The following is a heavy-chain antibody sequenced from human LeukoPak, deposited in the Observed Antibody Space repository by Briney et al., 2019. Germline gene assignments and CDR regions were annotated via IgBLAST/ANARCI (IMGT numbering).Heavy chain of an antibody. Sequence: GGSLRLSCSASGFTFSSYAIHWVRQAPGKGLEYVSGISSNGGSTYYADSMKGRFTNSRDNSKNTLYLQMSSLRAGDTAVYYCVKGSVYSRDHLDYWGQGTLVTVSS. V-gene: IGHV3-64D*06. CDR1: GFTFSSYA. J-gene: IGHJ4*02. CDR2: ISSNGGST. D-gene: IGHD2-15*01. CDR3: VKGSVYSRDHLDY.